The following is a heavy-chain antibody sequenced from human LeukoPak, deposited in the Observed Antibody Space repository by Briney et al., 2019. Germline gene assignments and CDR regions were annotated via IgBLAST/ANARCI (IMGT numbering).Heavy chain of an antibody. CDR3: ASWQRDLDY. CDR2: ITSNSDTI. V-gene: IGHV3-48*01. J-gene: IGHJ4*02. D-gene: IGHD6-25*01. Sequence: GGSLRLSCAASGFIYSTHSMNWVRQAPGKGLEWVSYITSNSDTIYYADSVKGRFTISRDNAKNSLYLQMNSLRAEDTAVYYCASWQRDLDYWGQGTLVTVSS. CDR1: GFIYSTHS.